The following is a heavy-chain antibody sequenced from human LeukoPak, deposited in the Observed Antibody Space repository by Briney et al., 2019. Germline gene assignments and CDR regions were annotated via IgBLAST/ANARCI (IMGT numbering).Heavy chain of an antibody. D-gene: IGHD5-12*01. CDR3: AKDLRSGYDSPVDY. Sequence: PGGSLRLSCAASGFTSSSYAMNWVRQAPGKGLEWVSGLSGSGGSTYYADSVKGRFTISRDNSKNTLYLQMNSLRVEDTAVYYCAKDLRSGYDSPVDYWGQGTLVTVSS. CDR1: GFTSSSYA. J-gene: IGHJ4*02. CDR2: LSGSGGST. V-gene: IGHV3-23*01.